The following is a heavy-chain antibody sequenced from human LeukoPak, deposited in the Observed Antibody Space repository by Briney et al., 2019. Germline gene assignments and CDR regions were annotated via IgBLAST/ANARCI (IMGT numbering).Heavy chain of an antibody. D-gene: IGHD6-19*01. CDR3: ARSSSGWNDAFDI. CDR2: INPNSGGT. V-gene: IGHV1-2*02. Sequence: ASVKVSCKASGYTFTGYYMHWVRQAPGEGLEWMGWINPNSGGTNYAQKFQGRVTMTRDTSISTAYMELSRLRSDDTAVYYCARSSSGWNDAFDIWGQGTMVIVSS. CDR1: GYTFTGYY. J-gene: IGHJ3*02.